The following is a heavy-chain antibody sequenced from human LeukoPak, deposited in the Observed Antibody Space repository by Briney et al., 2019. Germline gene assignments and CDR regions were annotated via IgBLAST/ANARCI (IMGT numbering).Heavy chain of an antibody. Sequence: PSETLSLTCTVSGGSISSYYWSWIRQPAGKGLEWIGYIYYSGSTNYNPSLKSRVTISVDTSKNQFSLKLSSVTAADTAVYYCARVWRGYSGYDSPLDYWGQGTLVTVSS. J-gene: IGHJ4*02. D-gene: IGHD5-12*01. V-gene: IGHV4-59*01. CDR3: ARVWRGYSGYDSPLDY. CDR1: GGSISSYY. CDR2: IYYSGST.